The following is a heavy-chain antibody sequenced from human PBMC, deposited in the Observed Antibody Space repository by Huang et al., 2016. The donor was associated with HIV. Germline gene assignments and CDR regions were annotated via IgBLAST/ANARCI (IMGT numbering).Heavy chain of an antibody. CDR2: ILPLVVRA. CDR1: GGSFKISG. J-gene: IGHJ6*03. Sequence: QVHLVQSGAEVKKPGSSVRVSCTASGGSFKISGISWVRQAPGQGREWLGGILPLVVRANYAQKMSDRVTISARESTPTVYMDLTSLRPEDTAVYYCASGASYEIWTPYYSGWHYSMDVWGEGTTVTVSS. CDR3: ASGASYEIWTPYYSGWHYSMDV. V-gene: IGHV1-69*13. D-gene: IGHD3-9*01.